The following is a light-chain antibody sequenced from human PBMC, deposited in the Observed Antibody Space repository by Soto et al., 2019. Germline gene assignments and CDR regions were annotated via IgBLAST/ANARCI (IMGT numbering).Light chain of an antibody. Sequence: QSALTQPASVSGSPGQSITISCTGTSSDVGGYNYLSWYQQHPGKAPKVMIYEVSNRPSGVSNRFSGSKSGNTASLTISGLQAEDEAEYFCSSYTASGTPVFSGGTKVTVL. CDR3: SSYTASGTPV. CDR2: EVS. J-gene: IGLJ3*02. CDR1: SSDVGGYNY. V-gene: IGLV2-14*01.